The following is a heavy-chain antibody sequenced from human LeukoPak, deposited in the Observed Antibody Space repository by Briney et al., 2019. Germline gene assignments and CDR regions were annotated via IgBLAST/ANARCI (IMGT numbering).Heavy chain of an antibody. CDR2: VHHPDIT. CDR1: TYSIASGYF. Sequence: SETLSLTCTVSTYSIASGYFWGWIRQSAGKGLEWIATVHHPDITHYNPSLERRVTISMDPSRNHFSLTLKSVTAADTAVYYCAREGGHQLFYPSWTHTGHFDFWGQGIVVTVSS. J-gene: IGHJ4*02. V-gene: IGHV4-38-2*02. CDR3: AREGGHQLFYPSWTHTGHFDF. D-gene: IGHD2-8*02.